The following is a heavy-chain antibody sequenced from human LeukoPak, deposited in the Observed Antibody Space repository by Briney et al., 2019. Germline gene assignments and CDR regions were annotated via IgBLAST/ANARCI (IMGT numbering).Heavy chain of an antibody. CDR1: GYTFTSYG. CDR2: INAGNGNT. Sequence: ASVKVSCKASGYTFTSYGISWVRQAPGQRLEWMGWINAGNGNTKYSQKFQGRVTMTRDTSTSTVYMELSSLRSEDTAVYYCARAVYGSGSYSAFDYWGQGTLVTVSS. D-gene: IGHD3-10*01. J-gene: IGHJ4*02. CDR3: ARAVYGSGSYSAFDY. V-gene: IGHV1-18*01.